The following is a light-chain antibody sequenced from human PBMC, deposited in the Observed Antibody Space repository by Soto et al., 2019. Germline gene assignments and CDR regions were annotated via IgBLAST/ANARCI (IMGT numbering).Light chain of an antibody. CDR1: SSDVAGYNY. CDR2: DVS. J-gene: IGLJ2*01. CDR3: SSYTSSSTLGV. V-gene: IGLV2-14*01. Sequence: QSALTQPASVSGSPGQSITISCTGTSSDVAGYNYVSWYQEHPGKAPKLMIYDVSNRPSGVSNRFSGSESGNTASLTISGLQAEDEADYYCSSYTSSSTLGVFGGGTKLTVL.